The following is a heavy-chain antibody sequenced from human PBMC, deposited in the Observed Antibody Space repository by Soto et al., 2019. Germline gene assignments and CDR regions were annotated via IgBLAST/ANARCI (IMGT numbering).Heavy chain of an antibody. Sequence: QITLKESGPTLVKPTQTLTLTCTFSGFSLSTSGVGVGWIRQPPGKALEWLALIYWGDDKRYSPSLKSRLTMSKDTSKNQVVLTMINMDPLDAATYYCGHRRLGHFAFWGQGTLVPVSS. J-gene: IGHJ4*02. CDR2: IYWGDDK. CDR3: GHRRLGHFAF. CDR1: GFSLSTSGVG. V-gene: IGHV2-5*02. D-gene: IGHD3-9*01.